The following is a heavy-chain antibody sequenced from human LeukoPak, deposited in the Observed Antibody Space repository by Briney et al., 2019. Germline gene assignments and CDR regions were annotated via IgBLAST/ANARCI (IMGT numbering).Heavy chain of an antibody. V-gene: IGHV3-53*01. CDR3: ARDCIAAASQGCMDV. Sequence: GGSLRLSCAASGFTVSSSYMSWVRQAPGKGLEWVSVIYSGGSTYYADSVKGRFTISRDNSKNTLYLQMNSLRAEDTAVYYCARDCIAAASQGCMDVWGQGTTVTVSS. D-gene: IGHD6-13*01. CDR2: IYSGGST. J-gene: IGHJ6*02. CDR1: GFTVSSSY.